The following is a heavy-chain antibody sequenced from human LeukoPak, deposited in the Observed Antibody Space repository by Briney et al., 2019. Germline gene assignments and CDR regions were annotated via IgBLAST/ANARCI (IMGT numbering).Heavy chain of an antibody. D-gene: IGHD6-13*01. J-gene: IGHJ3*02. CDR2: IYYSGST. CDR1: GGSISSGGYS. V-gene: IGHV4-61*08. CDR3: ARVGGSSWYPRAFDI. Sequence: SETLSLTCAVSGGSISSGGYSWSWIRQPPGKGLEWIGYIYYSGSTNYNPSLKSRVTISVDTSKNQFSLKLSSVTAADTAVYYCARVGGSSWYPRAFDIWGQGTMVTVSS.